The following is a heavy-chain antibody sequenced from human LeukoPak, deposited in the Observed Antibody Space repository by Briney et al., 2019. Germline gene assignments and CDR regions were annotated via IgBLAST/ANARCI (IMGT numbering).Heavy chain of an antibody. D-gene: IGHD2-21*01. CDR3: ARLITFIADVSDY. CDR2: INPNSGGT. CDR1: GYTFTGYY. Sequence: GASVKVSCKASGYTFTGYYMHWVRQAPGQGLEWMGWINPNSGGTNYAQKFQGRVTMTRDTSISTAYMELSGLRSDDTAVYYCARLITFIADVSDYWGQGTLVTVSS. V-gene: IGHV1-2*02. J-gene: IGHJ4*02.